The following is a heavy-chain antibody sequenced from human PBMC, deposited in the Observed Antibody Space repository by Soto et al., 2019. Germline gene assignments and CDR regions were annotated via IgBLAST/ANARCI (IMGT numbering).Heavy chain of an antibody. CDR2: INAGNGNT. CDR3: ARVGRAGLGDY. J-gene: IGHJ4*02. V-gene: IGHV1-3*01. Sequence: ASVKVSCKASGYTFTKYALHWVRQAPGQRLEWMGWINAGNGNTKYSQKLQGRVTITRDTSASTSYMQLSSLRSEDTAVYYCARVGRAGLGDYWGQGTLVTVSS. CDR1: GYTFTKYA. D-gene: IGHD3-10*01.